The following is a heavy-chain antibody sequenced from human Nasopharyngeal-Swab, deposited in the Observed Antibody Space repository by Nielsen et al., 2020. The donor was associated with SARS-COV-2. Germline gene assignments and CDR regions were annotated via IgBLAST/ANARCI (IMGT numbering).Heavy chain of an antibody. Sequence: ASVKVSCKVYGYLLSELSMHWVRQPPGKGLEWMGGFDPEDGQTIYAQNFQGRVTMTEDTFTDTAYMELSSLRSDDTAVYYCATSAASSQRGHYYYYYMDVWGKGATVTVSS. CDR1: GYLLSELS. V-gene: IGHV1-24*01. J-gene: IGHJ6*03. CDR3: ATSAASSQRGHYYYYYMDV. CDR2: FDPEDGQT.